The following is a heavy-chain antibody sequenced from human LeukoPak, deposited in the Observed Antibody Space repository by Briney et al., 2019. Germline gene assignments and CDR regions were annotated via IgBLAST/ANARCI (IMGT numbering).Heavy chain of an antibody. CDR1: GFTLSSYA. CDR3: ARDRRVQLWSPAGFDY. D-gene: IGHD5-18*01. CDR2: ISVSGNT. J-gene: IGHJ4*02. V-gene: IGHV3-23*01. Sequence: GGSLRLSCAASGFTLSSYAMSWVRQAPGKGLEWVSAISVSGNTYHADSVKGRFTISRDSSKNTLYLQMNRLRAEDTAVYYCARDRRVQLWSPAGFDYWGQGTLVTVSS.